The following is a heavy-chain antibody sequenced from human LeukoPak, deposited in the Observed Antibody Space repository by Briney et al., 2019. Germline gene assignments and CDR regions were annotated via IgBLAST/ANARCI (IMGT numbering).Heavy chain of an antibody. J-gene: IGHJ6*02. V-gene: IGHV3-30-3*01. CDR3: AREVPRDGMDV. CDR1: GFTFSSYA. Sequence: AGGSLRLSCAASGFTFSSYAMHWVRQAPGKGLEWVAVISYDGSNKYYADSVKGRFTISRDNSKNTLYLQMNSLRAEDTAVYYCAREVPRDGMDVWGQGTTVTVSS. CDR2: ISYDGSNK.